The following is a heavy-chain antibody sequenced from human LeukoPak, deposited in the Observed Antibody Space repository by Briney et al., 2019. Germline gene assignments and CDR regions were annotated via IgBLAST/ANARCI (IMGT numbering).Heavy chain of an antibody. CDR2: SIPIFGTA. J-gene: IGHJ5*02. CDR1: GGTFSSYA. CDR3: ASASYYYGFRRDNNWFDP. V-gene: IGHV1-69*06. D-gene: IGHD3-10*01. Sequence: GASVKVSCKASGGTFSSYAISWVRQAPGQGLEWMGGSIPIFGTANYAQKFQGRVTITADKSTSTAYMELSSLRSEDTAVYYCASASYYYGFRRDNNWFDPWGQGTLVTVSS.